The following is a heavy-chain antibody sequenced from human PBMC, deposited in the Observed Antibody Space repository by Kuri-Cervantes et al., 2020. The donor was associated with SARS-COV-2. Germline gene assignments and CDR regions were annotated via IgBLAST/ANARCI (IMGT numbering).Heavy chain of an antibody. CDR1: GGSISSGDYY. V-gene: IGHV4-30-4*08. D-gene: IGHD2-8*01. CDR2: IYYSGST. J-gene: IGHJ3*02. CDR3: ARGNGGRDAFDI. Sequence: LRLSCTVSGGSISSGDYYWSWIRQPPGKGLEWIGYIYYSGSTYYNPSLKSRVTISVDTSKNQFSLKLSSVNAADTAVYYCARGNGGRDAFDIWGQGTMVTVSS.